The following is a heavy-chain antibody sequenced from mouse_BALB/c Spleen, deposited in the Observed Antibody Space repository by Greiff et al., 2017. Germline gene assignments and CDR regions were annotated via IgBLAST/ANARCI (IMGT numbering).Heavy chain of an antibody. CDR2: IDPSDSET. CDR1: GYSFTSYW. J-gene: IGHJ3*01. V-gene: IGHV1S126*01. Sequence: QVQLKESGPQLVRPGASVKISCKASGYSFTSYWMHWVKQRPGQGLEWIGMIDPSDSETRLNQKFKDKATLTVDKSSSTAYMQLSSPTSEDSAVYYCARCGGKGPWFAYWGQGTLVTVSA. D-gene: IGHD1-3*01. CDR3: ARCGGKGPWFAY.